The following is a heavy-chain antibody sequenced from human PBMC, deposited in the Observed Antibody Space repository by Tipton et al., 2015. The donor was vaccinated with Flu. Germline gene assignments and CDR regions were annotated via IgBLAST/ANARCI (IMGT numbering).Heavy chain of an antibody. CDR2: IPYDGSEK. Sequence: SGFTFSSYGMHWVRQAPGKGLEWVAVIPYDGSEKYYADPVKGRFTISRDKSKNTLYLQMNSLRVEDTAVYYCARVIQSYGMDVWGQGTTVTVSS. CDR3: ARVIQSYGMDV. D-gene: IGHD5-24*01. CDR1: GFTFSSYG. J-gene: IGHJ6*02. V-gene: IGHV3-33*05.